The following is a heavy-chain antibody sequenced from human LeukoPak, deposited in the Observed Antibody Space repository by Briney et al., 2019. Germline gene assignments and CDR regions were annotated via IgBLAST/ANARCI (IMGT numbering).Heavy chain of an antibody. Sequence: GGSLRLSCAASGNYWMHWVRQAPGKGLEWVSGINWNSGSIGYADSVKGRFTISRDNAKNSLYLQMNSLRAEDTALYYCAKDISPVAGPADYWGQGTLVTVSS. CDR3: AKDISPVAGPADY. D-gene: IGHD6-19*01. CDR1: GNYW. J-gene: IGHJ4*02. V-gene: IGHV3-9*01. CDR2: INWNSGSI.